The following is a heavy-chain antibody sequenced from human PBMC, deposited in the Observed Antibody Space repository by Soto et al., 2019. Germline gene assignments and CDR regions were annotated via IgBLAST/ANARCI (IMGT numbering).Heavy chain of an antibody. CDR1: GFPFGTFS. J-gene: IGHJ4*02. CDR2: ISSRSTYK. CDR3: TRDVVGATGCMLY. V-gene: IGHV3-21*01. Sequence: DVQLVESGGGRVRPGGSLRLSCAASGFPFGTFSMNWVPKAPGKGLEWVASISSRSTYKNYADSVKGRFNLSRDNAQKSLYLQMNSLRAEDTAVYYCTRDVVGATGCMLYWGQGILVTVSS. D-gene: IGHD1-26*01.